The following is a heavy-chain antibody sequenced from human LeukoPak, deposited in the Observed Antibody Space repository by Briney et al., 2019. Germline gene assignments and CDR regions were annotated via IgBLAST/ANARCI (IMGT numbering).Heavy chain of an antibody. J-gene: IGHJ4*02. D-gene: IGHD2-21*02. CDR2: IIPILGIA. CDR3: ARVGACGGDCYADFDY. V-gene: IGHV1-69*04. CDR1: GGTFSSYA. Sequence: GASVKVSCKASGGTFSSYAISWVRQAPGQGLEWMGRIIPILGIANYAQKFQGRVTITADKSTSTAYMELSSLRSEDTAVYYCARVGACGGDCYADFDYWGQGTLVTVSS.